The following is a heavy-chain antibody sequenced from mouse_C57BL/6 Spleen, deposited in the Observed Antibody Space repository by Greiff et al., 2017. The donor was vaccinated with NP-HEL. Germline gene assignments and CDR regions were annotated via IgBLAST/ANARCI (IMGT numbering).Heavy chain of an antibody. J-gene: IGHJ3*01. Sequence: EVHLVESGPGLVKPSQSLSLTCSVTGYSITSGYYWNWIRQFPGNKLEWMGYISYDGSNNYNPSLKNRISITRDTSKNQFFLKLNSVTTEDTATYYCARDYDERAWFAYWGQGTLVTVSA. CDR3: ARDYDERAWFAY. CDR1: GYSITSGYY. V-gene: IGHV3-6*01. CDR2: ISYDGSN. D-gene: IGHD2-12*01.